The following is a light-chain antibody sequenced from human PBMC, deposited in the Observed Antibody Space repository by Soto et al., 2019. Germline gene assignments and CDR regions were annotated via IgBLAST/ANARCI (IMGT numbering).Light chain of an antibody. CDR1: QSVSSY. V-gene: IGKV3-11*01. Sequence: EIVLTQSPASLSLSPGERATISCRASQSVSSYLAWYQQKPGQAPRLLIYDASNRHTGIPARFSGSGSGTDFTLTISSLEPEDFAVYYCQQRSNSPWTFGQGTKVEIK. CDR2: DAS. J-gene: IGKJ1*01. CDR3: QQRSNSPWT.